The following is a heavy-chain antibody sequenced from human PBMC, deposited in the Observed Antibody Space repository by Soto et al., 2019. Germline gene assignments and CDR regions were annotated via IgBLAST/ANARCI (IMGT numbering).Heavy chain of an antibody. CDR2: ISYDGSNK. Sequence: QVQLVESGGGVVQPGRSLRLSCAASGFTFSSYGMHWVRQAPGKGLEWVAVISYDGSNKYYADSVKGRFTISRDNSKNTLYLQMNRLRAEDTAVYYCAKDGLYVEMATNPEDWYFDLWGRGTLVTVSS. CDR3: AKDGLYVEMATNPEDWYFDL. CDR1: GFTFSSYG. D-gene: IGHD5-12*01. V-gene: IGHV3-30*18. J-gene: IGHJ2*01.